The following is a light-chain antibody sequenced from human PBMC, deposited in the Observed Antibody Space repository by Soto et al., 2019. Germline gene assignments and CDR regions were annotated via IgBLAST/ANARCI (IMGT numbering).Light chain of an antibody. Sequence: DIPMTQSPSSLSASVGDRVTITCRASQSIISYLNWYQQKPGKAPKLLIFAASSLQSGVPSRFSGSGSGTDFTLIISSLQPEDFATYYCQQTYSIPGTFGQGTKLEIK. CDR1: QSIISY. V-gene: IGKV1-39*01. CDR3: QQTYSIPGT. J-gene: IGKJ2*01. CDR2: AAS.